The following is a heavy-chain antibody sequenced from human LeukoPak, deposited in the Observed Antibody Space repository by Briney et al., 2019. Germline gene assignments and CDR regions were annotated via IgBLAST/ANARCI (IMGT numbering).Heavy chain of an antibody. D-gene: IGHD3-3*02. CDR1: GFNIGTAW. V-gene: IGHV3-15*01. J-gene: IGHJ6*04. CDR2: IKSEGEGATT. CDR3: IAHFPYFYGFDV. Sequence: GGSLRLSCVSSGFNIGTAWMSWVRQAPGKGLEWLGHIKSEGEGATTDYAAPAKGRFAISRDDSKNMIYLQMSSLKIDDTAIYYCIAHFPYFYGFDVWGKGTTVTVSS.